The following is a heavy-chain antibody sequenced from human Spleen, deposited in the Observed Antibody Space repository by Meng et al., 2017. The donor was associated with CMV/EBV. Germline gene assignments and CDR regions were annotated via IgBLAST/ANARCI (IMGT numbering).Heavy chain of an antibody. CDR2: ISASGGST. J-gene: IGHJ6*02. D-gene: IGHD2-2*01. Sequence: GGSLRLSCAASGFTFSNYAVTWVRQGPGKGLEWVSTISASGGSTYYADSVKGRFTISRDNSKNTLYLQMNSLRAEDTAIYYCAKVLPATIDVNGPTALGGMDVWGQGTTVTVSS. V-gene: IGHV3-23*01. CDR3: AKVLPATIDVNGPTALGGMDV. CDR1: GFTFSNYA.